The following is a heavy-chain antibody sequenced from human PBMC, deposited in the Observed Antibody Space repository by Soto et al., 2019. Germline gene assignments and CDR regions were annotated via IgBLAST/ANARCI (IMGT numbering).Heavy chain of an antibody. J-gene: IGHJ4*02. D-gene: IGHD3-22*01. CDR3: AKVGWMTMIEMLMPGGFDY. CDR2: ISGSGGTT. Sequence: EVQLLESGGGVVQPGGSLRLSCAASGFTFSSYAVTWVRQAPGKGLDWVSVISGSGGTTYYADSVKGRFTISRDNSKNTLFLQMNSLRVEDTAVYYCAKVGWMTMIEMLMPGGFDYWGQGTLVTVSS. CDR1: GFTFSSYA. V-gene: IGHV3-23*01.